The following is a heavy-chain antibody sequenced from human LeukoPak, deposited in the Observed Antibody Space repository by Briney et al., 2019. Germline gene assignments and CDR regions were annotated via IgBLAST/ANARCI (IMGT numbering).Heavy chain of an antibody. Sequence: GGSLRLSCAASGFIFSSYGMHWVRQAPGKGLEWVAVISYDGSNKYYADSVKGRFTISRDNSKNTLYLQMNSLRAEDTAVYYCAKDIEEWLVKGGGCFDYWGQGTLVTVSS. D-gene: IGHD6-19*01. J-gene: IGHJ4*02. CDR1: GFIFSSYG. CDR3: AKDIEEWLVKGGGCFDY. V-gene: IGHV3-30*18. CDR2: ISYDGSNK.